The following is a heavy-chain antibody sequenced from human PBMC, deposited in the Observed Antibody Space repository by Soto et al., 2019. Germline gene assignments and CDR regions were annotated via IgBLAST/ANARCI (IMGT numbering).Heavy chain of an antibody. CDR1: GFTFSSYA. D-gene: IGHD6-13*01. J-gene: IGHJ3*02. CDR3: AKDCRSQLAYDVFDI. Sequence: GSLRLSCAASGFTFSSYAMSCVRQAPGKGLEWVSAISGSGGSTYYADSVKGRFTISRDNSKNTLYLQMNSLRAEDTAVYYCAKDCRSQLAYDVFDIWGQGTMVTVSS. CDR2: ISGSGGST. V-gene: IGHV3-23*01.